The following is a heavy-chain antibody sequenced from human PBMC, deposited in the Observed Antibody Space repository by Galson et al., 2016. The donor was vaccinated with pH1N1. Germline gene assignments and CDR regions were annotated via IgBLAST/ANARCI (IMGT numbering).Heavy chain of an antibody. J-gene: IGHJ3*02. CDR1: GDSVSSNSAA. D-gene: IGHD3-22*01. V-gene: IGHV6-1*01. CDR3: ARSEYYYDSSCYRHDTFDI. CDR2: TCYRSKWYN. Sequence: CAISGDSVSSNSAAWNWIRQSPSRGLEWLGRTCYRSKWYNDYGVSVKSRITINPDTSKNQFSLQLNSVTPDDTAVYYSARSEYYYDSSCYRHDTFDIWGQGTTVTVSS.